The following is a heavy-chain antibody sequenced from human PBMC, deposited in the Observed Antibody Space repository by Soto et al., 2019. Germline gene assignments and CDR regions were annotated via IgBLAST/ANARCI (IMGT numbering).Heavy chain of an antibody. D-gene: IGHD3-9*01. CDR3: ARDLDYDILTGLSG. CDR1: GFTFTSSA. CDR2: IVVGSGNT. Sequence: SVKVSCKASGFTFTSSAVQWVRQARGQRLEWIGWIVVGSGNTNYAQKFQDRVTITRDISTSTAYMELSSLRSEDTAVYYCARDLDYDILTGLSGWGQGTLVTVSS. J-gene: IGHJ4*02. V-gene: IGHV1-58*01.